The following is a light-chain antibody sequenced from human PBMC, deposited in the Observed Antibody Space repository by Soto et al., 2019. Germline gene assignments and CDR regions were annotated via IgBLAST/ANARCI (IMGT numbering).Light chain of an antibody. CDR3: ISYTSSTTVL. CDR2: EVS. V-gene: IGLV2-18*02. CDR1: SSDVGSYNR. Sequence: QSVLTQPPSVSGSPGQSVTISCTGTSSDVGSYNRVSWYQQPPGTAPKLMIYEVSNRPSGVPDRFSGSKSGNTASLTISGLQAEXEADFYCISYTSSTTVLFGGGTLVTV. J-gene: IGLJ2*01.